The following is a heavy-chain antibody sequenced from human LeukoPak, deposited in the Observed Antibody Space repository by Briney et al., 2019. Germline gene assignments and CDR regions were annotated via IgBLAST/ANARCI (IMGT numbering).Heavy chain of an antibody. J-gene: IGHJ4*02. Sequence: PSETLSLTCTVSGGSISSSTYFWGWIRQPPGKGLEWIGTIYYSGSTYYNPSLKSRVSISVDTSKNQFSLKLSSVTAADTAIYYCAGHTPSIMGATFDSWGQGILVTVSS. CDR1: GGSISSSTYF. CDR3: AGHTPSIMGATFDS. CDR2: IYYSGST. V-gene: IGHV4-39*01. D-gene: IGHD1-26*01.